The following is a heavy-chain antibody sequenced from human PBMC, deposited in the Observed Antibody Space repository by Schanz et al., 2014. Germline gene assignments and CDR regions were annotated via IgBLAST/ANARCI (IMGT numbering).Heavy chain of an antibody. CDR3: ARDLNRCGGDCYSG. CDR2: ISYDGSNK. J-gene: IGHJ4*02. Sequence: QAQGVESGGGVVQPGRSLRLSCAASGFTFNFYGIHWVRQAPGKGLEWVTVISYDGSNKYYADSVKGRFTISRDNAKNSLYLQMNSLRAEDTAVYYCARDLNRCGGDCYSGWGQGTLXTVSS. CDR1: GFTFNFYG. D-gene: IGHD2-21*02. V-gene: IGHV3-30*03.